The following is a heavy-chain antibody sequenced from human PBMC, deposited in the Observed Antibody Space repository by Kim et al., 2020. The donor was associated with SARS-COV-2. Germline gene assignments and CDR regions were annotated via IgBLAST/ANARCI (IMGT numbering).Heavy chain of an antibody. CDR1: GYSFTTYW. Sequence: GESLKISCKGSGYSFTTYWISWVRQMPGKGLEWMGRIDPSDSYTNYSPSFQGHVTISADKSISTAYLQWSSLKASDTAMYYCARHPYFYSSYGMDVWGQGTTVIVSS. D-gene: IGHD3-9*01. CDR3: ARHPYFYSSYGMDV. J-gene: IGHJ6*02. V-gene: IGHV5-10-1*01. CDR2: IDPSDSYT.